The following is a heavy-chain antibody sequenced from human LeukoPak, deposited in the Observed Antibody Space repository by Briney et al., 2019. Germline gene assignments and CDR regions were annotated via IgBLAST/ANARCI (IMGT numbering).Heavy chain of an antibody. D-gene: IGHD6-19*01. CDR2: IYYSGST. CDR1: GGSISSYY. Sequence: PSETLSLTCTVSGGSISSYYWNWIRQPPGKGLEWIGYIYYSGSTNYNPSLKSRVTISVDTSKNQFSLNLTSVTAADTAVYYCARHNISGSSAWEPNWFDPWGQGTLVTVSS. J-gene: IGHJ5*02. V-gene: IGHV4-59*08. CDR3: ARHNISGSSAWEPNWFDP.